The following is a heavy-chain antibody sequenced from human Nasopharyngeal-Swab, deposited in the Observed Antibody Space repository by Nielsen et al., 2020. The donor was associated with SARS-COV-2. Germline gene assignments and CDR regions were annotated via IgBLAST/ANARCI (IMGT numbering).Heavy chain of an antibody. V-gene: IGHV4-30-2*01. Sequence: WIRQPPGKGLEWIGYIYHSGSTYYNPSLKSRVTISVDRSKNQFSLKLSSVTAADTAVYYCARGVDTAMVKDYYGMDVWGQGTTVTASS. D-gene: IGHD5-18*01. CDR2: IYHSGST. J-gene: IGHJ6*02. CDR3: ARGVDTAMVKDYYGMDV.